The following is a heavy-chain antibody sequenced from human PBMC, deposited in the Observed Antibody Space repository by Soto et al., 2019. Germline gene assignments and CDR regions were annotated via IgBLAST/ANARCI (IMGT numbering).Heavy chain of an antibody. CDR1: GFTFSSYG. J-gene: IGHJ4*02. Sequence: QVQLVESGGGVVQPGRSLRLSCAASGFTFSSYGMHWVRQAPGKGLEWVAVIWYDGSNKYYADSVKGRFTISRDNSKNTLYLQMNSLRAEDTAVYYCARDSIGDVYKQGSDYFDYWGQGTLVTVSS. V-gene: IGHV3-33*01. D-gene: IGHD3-10*01. CDR3: ARDSIGDVYKQGSDYFDY. CDR2: IWYDGSNK.